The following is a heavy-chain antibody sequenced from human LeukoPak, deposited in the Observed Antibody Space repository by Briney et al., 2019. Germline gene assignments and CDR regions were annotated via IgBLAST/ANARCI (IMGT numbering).Heavy chain of an antibody. CDR3: ARLITMVRGDAFDI. J-gene: IGHJ3*02. CDR2: IYTGGST. CDR1: GFTVSSNY. Sequence: SGGSLRLSCAASGFTVSSNYMSWVRQAPGKGLEWVSIIYTGGSTYYADSVKGRFTISRDNSKNTLYLQMNSLRAEDTAVYYCARLITMVRGDAFDIWGQGTMVTVSS. D-gene: IGHD3-10*01. V-gene: IGHV3-53*01.